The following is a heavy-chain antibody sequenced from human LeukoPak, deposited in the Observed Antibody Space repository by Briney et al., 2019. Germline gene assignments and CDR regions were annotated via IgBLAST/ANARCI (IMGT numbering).Heavy chain of an antibody. Sequence: PSETLSLTCSVSGGSISSYYWSWIRQPPGKGLEWIGYIYYSGSTNYNPSLKSRVTISVDTSKNQFSLKLSSVTAADTAVYYCASHRSSSRYYYYYYGMDVWGQGTTVTVSS. V-gene: IGHV4-59*01. CDR3: ASHRSSSRYYYYYYGMDV. CDR2: IYYSGST. CDR1: GGSISSYY. D-gene: IGHD6-6*01. J-gene: IGHJ6*02.